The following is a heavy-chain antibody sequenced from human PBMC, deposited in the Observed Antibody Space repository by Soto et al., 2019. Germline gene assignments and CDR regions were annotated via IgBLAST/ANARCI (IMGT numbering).Heavy chain of an antibody. J-gene: IGHJ5*02. V-gene: IGHV1-2*02. D-gene: IGHD3-22*01. CDR1: GYTFIDCY. CDR3: ARGFDDSSGCGYAGWFGP. Sequence: SVKVSFKASGYTFIDCYIHWLRQAPGQGPEWMGWIIPKSGDTKYSEKFQGRVAMTRDTSINTAYMEMTSLRSDDTAVYYCARGFDDSSGCGYAGWFGPWG. CDR2: IIPKSGDT.